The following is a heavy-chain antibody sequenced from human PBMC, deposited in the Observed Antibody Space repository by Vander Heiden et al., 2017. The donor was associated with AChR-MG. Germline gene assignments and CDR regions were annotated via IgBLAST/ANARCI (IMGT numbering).Heavy chain of an antibody. CDR1: GYTFTSYD. Sequence: QVQLVQSGAEVKKPGASVKVSCKASGYTFTSYDINWVRQATGQGLEWMGWMNPNSGNTGYAQKVQGRVTMTRNTSISTAYMELSSTRSEDTAVYYCARGANRYSGSYYPYWGQGTLVTVSS. J-gene: IGHJ4*02. CDR3: ARGANRYSGSYYPY. V-gene: IGHV1-8*01. CDR2: MNPNSGNT. D-gene: IGHD1-26*01.